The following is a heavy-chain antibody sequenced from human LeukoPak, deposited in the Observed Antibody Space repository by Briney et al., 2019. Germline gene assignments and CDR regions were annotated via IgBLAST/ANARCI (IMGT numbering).Heavy chain of an antibody. V-gene: IGHV1-69*13. J-gene: IGHJ4*02. CDR3: ARAPRMLGSYDY. CDR1: GGTFSSYA. D-gene: IGHD3-10*02. CDR2: IIPIFGTA. Sequence: ASVKVSCTASGGTFSSYAISWVRQAPGQGLEWMGGIIPIFGTANYAQKFQGRVTITADESTSTAYMELSSLRSEDTAVYYCARAPRMLGSYDYWGQGTLVTVSS.